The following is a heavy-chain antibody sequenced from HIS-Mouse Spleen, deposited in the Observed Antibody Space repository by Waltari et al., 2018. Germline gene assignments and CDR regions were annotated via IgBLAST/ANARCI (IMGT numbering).Heavy chain of an antibody. CDR2: INHSGRT. CDR1: GGSFSGYY. D-gene: IGHD1-1*01. V-gene: IGHV4-34*01. CDR3: ARGRFHSWNDAFDI. Sequence: QVQLHQWGAGLLKPSETLSLTCAVYGGSFSGYYWSWIRQPPGKGLEWIGEINHSGRTNYNPSLMSRVTISVDTSKNQFSLKLSSVTAADTAVYYCARGRFHSWNDAFDIWGQGTMVTVSS. J-gene: IGHJ3*02.